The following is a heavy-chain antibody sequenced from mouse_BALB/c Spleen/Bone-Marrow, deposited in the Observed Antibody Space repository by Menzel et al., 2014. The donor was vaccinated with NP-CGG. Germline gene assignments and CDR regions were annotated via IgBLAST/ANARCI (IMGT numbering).Heavy chain of an antibody. Sequence: EEQLMESGGGLVKPGGPLKLSRAASRFTFRTYAMSWVRQTPSKMLEWVATISSGGSYTYYPDSVKGRFTISRDNAQNTLYRQMSSLRAEDTAMYFCARQENWARDYWGQGTTLTVSS. CDR3: ARQENWARDY. V-gene: IGHV5-9-3*01. J-gene: IGHJ2*01. CDR1: RFTFRTYA. CDR2: ISSGGSYT. D-gene: IGHD4-1*01.